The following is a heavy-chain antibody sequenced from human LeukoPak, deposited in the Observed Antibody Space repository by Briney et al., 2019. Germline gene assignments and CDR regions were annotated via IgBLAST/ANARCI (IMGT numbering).Heavy chain of an antibody. CDR1: GGSISSGDYY. Sequence: TSETLSLTCTVSGGSISSGDYYWSWIRQPPGKGLEWIGYIYYSGSTYYNPSLKSRVTISVDTLRNQSSLRLSYLTASDRDVYYGASQGIIAARPLDSWAQGTLVTVSS. D-gene: IGHD6-6*01. V-gene: IGHV4-30-4*08. J-gene: IGHJ4*02. CDR3: ASQGIIAARPLDS. CDR2: IYYSGST.